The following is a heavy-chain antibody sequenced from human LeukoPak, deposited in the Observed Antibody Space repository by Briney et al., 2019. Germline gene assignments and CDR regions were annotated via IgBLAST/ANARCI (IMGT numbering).Heavy chain of an antibody. CDR1: GFTFSSYS. V-gene: IGHV3-48*01. Sequence: PGGSLRLSCAASGFTFSSYSMNWVRQAPGKGLEWISYIISSSSVIYYADSVKGRFTIPRDNARSSLYLQMNSLRAEDTAVYYCARARPGYDTPPYYFDFWGQGTLVTVSS. D-gene: IGHD3-16*01. CDR2: IISSSSVI. CDR3: ARARPGYDTPPYYFDF. J-gene: IGHJ4*02.